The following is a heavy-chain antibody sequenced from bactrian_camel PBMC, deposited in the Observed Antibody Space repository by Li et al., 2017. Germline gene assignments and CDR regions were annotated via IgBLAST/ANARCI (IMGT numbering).Heavy chain of an antibody. Sequence: HVQLVESGGDSVETGGSQRLSCTFSGNTYALYYMAWFRQTPGGQREGVARIDNVGNTNYADSVKGRFTISKDNAKNTLDLQMDSLNAEDTAVYFCVTRWYGGSWLAFYYWGQGTQVTVS. CDR2: IDNVGNT. CDR1: GNTYALYY. CDR3: VTRWYGGSWLAFYY. D-gene: IGHD6*01. J-gene: IGHJ4*01. V-gene: IGHV3S53*01.